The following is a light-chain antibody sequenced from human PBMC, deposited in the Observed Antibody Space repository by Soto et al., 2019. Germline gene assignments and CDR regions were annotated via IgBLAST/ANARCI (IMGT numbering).Light chain of an antibody. CDR2: SNN. CDR3: AAWDDSLNGHVV. CDR1: SSNIGSNT. J-gene: IGLJ2*01. Sequence: QSVLTQPPSASGTPGQRVPISCSGSSSNIGSNTVTWYQQLPGTAPKLLVYSNNQRPSGVPDRFSGSKSGTSASLAISGLQSEDEADYYCAAWDDSLNGHVVFGGGTKLTVL. V-gene: IGLV1-44*01.